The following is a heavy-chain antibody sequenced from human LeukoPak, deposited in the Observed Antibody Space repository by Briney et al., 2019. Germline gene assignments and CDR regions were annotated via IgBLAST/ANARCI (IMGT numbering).Heavy chain of an antibody. CDR2: ISSSSSYI. V-gene: IGHV3-21*01. CDR3: ARDSPRGVYGY. CDR1: GFTFSRYG. Sequence: GGSLRLSCAASGFTFSRYGMNWVRQAPGRGLEWVSSISSSSSYIYYADSVKGRFTISRDNAKNSLYLQMNSLRAEDTAVYYCARDSPRGVYGYWGQGTLVTVSS. D-gene: IGHD6-13*01. J-gene: IGHJ4*02.